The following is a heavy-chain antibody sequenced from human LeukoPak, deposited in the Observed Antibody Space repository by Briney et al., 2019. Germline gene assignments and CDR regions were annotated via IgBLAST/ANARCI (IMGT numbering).Heavy chain of an antibody. CDR3: ARDVVAAAGTWDY. CDR1: GDFISSFY. V-gene: IGHV4-4*07. Sequence: PSETLSLTCTVSGDFISSFYWSWIRQPAGKGLGWIGRIYSSGSTNYNPPLESRVTMSVDTSKNQLSLKLSSVTAADTAVYYCARDVVAAAGTWDYWGQGTLVTVSS. J-gene: IGHJ4*02. D-gene: IGHD6-13*01. CDR2: IYSSGST.